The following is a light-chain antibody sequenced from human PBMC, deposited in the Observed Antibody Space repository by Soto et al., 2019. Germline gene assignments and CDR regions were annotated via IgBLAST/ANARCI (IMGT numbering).Light chain of an antibody. Sequence: EIVLTQSPATLSVSPGERATLSCRASQSFSSSLAWYQQEPGQAPRLLIYGASSRATGIPDRFSGSGSGTDFTLTISRLGPEDFAVYYCQQYGSSPPWTFGQGTKVDIK. CDR1: QSFSSS. V-gene: IGKV3-20*01. J-gene: IGKJ1*01. CDR2: GAS. CDR3: QQYGSSPPWT.